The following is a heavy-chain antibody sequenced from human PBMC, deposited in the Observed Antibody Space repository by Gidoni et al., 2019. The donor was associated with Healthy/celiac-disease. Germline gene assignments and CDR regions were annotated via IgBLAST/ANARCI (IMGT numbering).Heavy chain of an antibody. Sequence: QLQLQESGPGLVKHSETLSNTCTVTGGSISSRSYYWGWIRQPPGKGREWIGRIYASGSTSYHPSLKSRVTISVDTSKNQFSLKLSSVTAADTALYYCARPPEDCSSTRCTYYFDYWGQGTLVTVSS. CDR3: ARPPEDCSSTRCTYYFDY. J-gene: IGHJ4*02. CDR1: GGSISSRSYY. CDR2: IYASGST. D-gene: IGHD2-2*01. V-gene: IGHV4-39*01.